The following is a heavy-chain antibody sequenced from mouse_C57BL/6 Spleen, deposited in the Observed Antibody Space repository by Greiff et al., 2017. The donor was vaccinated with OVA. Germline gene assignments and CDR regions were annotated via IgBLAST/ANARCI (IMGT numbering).Heavy chain of an antibody. CDR1: GYTFTDYN. J-gene: IGHJ2*01. V-gene: IGHV1-18*01. CDR2: INPNNGGT. CDR3: ARNHDGYFYFDY. D-gene: IGHD2-3*01. Sequence: EVKLVESGPELVKPGASVKIPCKASGYTFTDYNMDWVKQSHGKSLEWIGDINPNNGGTIYNQKFKGKATLTVDKSSSTAYMELRSLTSEDTAVYYCARNHDGYFYFDYWGQGTTLTVSS.